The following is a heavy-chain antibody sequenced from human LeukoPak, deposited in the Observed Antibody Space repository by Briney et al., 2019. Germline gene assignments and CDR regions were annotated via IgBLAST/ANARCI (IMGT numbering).Heavy chain of an antibody. V-gene: IGHV4-31*03. CDR2: IYYSGST. J-gene: IGHJ4*02. CDR1: GGAISSGDYY. D-gene: IGHD3-22*01. Sequence: SQTLSLTCTVSGGAISSGDYYWSWIRQHPGKGLEWSGYIYYSGSTYYNPSLKSRVTISVDTSNNQFSLKLSSVTSADTAVYYCARVGGGTYYYDSSGYWFDYWGQGTLVTVSS. CDR3: ARVGGGTYYYDSSGYWFDY.